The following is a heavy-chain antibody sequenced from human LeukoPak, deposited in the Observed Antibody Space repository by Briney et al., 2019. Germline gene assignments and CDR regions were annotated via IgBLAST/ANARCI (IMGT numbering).Heavy chain of an antibody. J-gene: IGHJ4*02. D-gene: IGHD3-10*01. CDR3: AKGGHYYGSGSYVPYPPHLDFDY. Sequence: GGSLGLSCAASGFTFSTYGMHWVRQAPGKGLEWVAIISYDGNDKDYADSVRGRFTISRDNSKNTLYLQMNSLRAEDTAVYYCAKGGHYYGSGSYVPYPPHLDFDYWGQGTLVTVSS. V-gene: IGHV3-30*18. CDR1: GFTFSTYG. CDR2: ISYDGNDK.